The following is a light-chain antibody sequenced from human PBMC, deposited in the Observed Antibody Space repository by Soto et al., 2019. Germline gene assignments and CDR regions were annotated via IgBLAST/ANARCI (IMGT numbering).Light chain of an antibody. Sequence: AIQMTQSPSSLSASVGDRVTITCRASQGIRNDLDWFQQKPGKAPKLLIYAASNLQSGVPARFSATVSGTEFSLTITSLQPEDFATYYCQQLFDSPITFGQGTRLEIK. CDR2: AAS. J-gene: IGKJ5*01. CDR1: QGIRND. CDR3: QQLFDSPIT. V-gene: IGKV1-6*01.